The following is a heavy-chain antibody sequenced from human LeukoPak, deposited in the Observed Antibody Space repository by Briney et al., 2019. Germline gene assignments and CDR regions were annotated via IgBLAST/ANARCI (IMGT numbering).Heavy chain of an antibody. CDR1: GGSISSHY. Sequence: SETLSLTCTVSGGSISSHYWSWVRQPSGKGLEWIGFIYYSGSTNYSPSLKSRVTISVDTSKNQFSLKLSSVTAADTAVYYCARVKDGNSGYELDYWGQGTLVTVSS. CDR2: IYYSGST. J-gene: IGHJ4*02. CDR3: ARVKDGNSGYELDY. D-gene: IGHD5-12*01. V-gene: IGHV4-59*11.